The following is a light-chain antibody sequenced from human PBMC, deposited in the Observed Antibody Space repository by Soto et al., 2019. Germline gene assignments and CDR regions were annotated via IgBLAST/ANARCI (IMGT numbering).Light chain of an antibody. CDR2: KAS. J-gene: IGKJ1*01. CDR1: QSISSW. CDR3: QHSWT. V-gene: IGKV1-5*03. Sequence: DIQMSQSPSTLSASVGERVTITCRASQSISSWLAWYQQKPGKAPKLLIYKASSLESGVPSRFSGSGSGTEFTLTISSLQPDDFATYYCQHSWTFGQGTKVDI.